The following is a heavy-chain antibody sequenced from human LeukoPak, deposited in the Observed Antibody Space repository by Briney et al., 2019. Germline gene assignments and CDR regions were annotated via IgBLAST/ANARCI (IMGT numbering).Heavy chain of an antibody. D-gene: IGHD3-3*01. CDR1: GFTFSSYS. CDR2: ISSSSSYI. J-gene: IGHJ3*02. V-gene: IGHV3-21*01. CDR3: ARTIIRFFDAFDI. Sequence: GGSLRLSCAASGFTFSSYSMNWVRQAPGKGLEWVSSISSSSSYIYYADSVKGRFTISRDNAKNSLYLQMNSLRAEDTAVYYCARTIIRFFDAFDIWGQGTMVTVS.